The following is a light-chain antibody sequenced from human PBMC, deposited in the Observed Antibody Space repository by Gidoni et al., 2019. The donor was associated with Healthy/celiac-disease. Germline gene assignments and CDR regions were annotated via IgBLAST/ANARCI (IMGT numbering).Light chain of an antibody. Sequence: QSVLTQPPSVSGAPGQQITIPCTGSSSNLGAGHHVHWYQHLPGTAPKVLIFANRNRPSGVPDRCSASKSGTSASLVITGLQPEDETDYYCQAYDTSLSAYVFGTGTKVTVL. J-gene: IGLJ1*01. V-gene: IGLV1-40*01. CDR1: SSNLGAGHH. CDR2: ANR. CDR3: QAYDTSLSAYV.